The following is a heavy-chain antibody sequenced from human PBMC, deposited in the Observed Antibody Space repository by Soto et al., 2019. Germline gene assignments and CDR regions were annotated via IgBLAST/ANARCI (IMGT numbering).Heavy chain of an antibody. CDR2: IHPSGETT. D-gene: IGHD3-16*01. V-gene: IGHV1-46*02. Sequence: QVQLVQSGAEVKEPGASVRVSCKASGYTFQNYHMHWVRQAPGQGLEWMGIIHPSGETTTYAQRFQGRLAMTRDTSMRTAYMELSSLTSEDTAVCYCARALWGSWTVDYWGQGTLVTVSS. J-gene: IGHJ4*02. CDR3: ARALWGSWTVDY. CDR1: GYTFQNYH.